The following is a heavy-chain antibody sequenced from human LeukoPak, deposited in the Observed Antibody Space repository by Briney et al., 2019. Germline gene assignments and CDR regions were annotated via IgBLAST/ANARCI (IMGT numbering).Heavy chain of an antibody. J-gene: IGHJ4*02. D-gene: IGHD3-10*01. CDR1: GFKFGDYA. Sequence: GGSLRLSCTASGFKFGDYAMSWVGQAPGKGLEWVGFIRSKAYGGTTEYAASVKGRFTISRHDSKSIAYLQMNSLKTEDTAVYYCTGSFGQLTFFDYWGQGTLVTASS. CDR3: TGSFGQLTFFDY. V-gene: IGHV3-49*04. CDR2: IRSKAYGGTT.